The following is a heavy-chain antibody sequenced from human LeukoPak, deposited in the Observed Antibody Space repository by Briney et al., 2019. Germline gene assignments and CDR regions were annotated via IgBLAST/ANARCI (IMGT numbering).Heavy chain of an antibody. CDR1: GFTFSSYA. J-gene: IGHJ4*02. CDR2: ISYDGSNK. CDR3: AKDTIDY. V-gene: IGHV3-30-3*01. Sequence: GGSLRLSCAASGFTFSSYAMHWVRQAPGKGLEWVAVISYDGSNKYYADSVKGRFTISRDNSKNTLYLQMNSLRAEDTAVYYCAKDTIDYWGQGTLVTVSS.